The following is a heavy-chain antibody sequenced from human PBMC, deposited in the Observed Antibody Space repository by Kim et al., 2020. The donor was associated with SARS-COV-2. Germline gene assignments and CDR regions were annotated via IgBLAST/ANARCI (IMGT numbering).Heavy chain of an antibody. J-gene: IGHJ6*02. CDR1: GGSFSGYS. CDR2: VNHSGST. D-gene: IGHD2-2*02. V-gene: IGHV4-34*01. Sequence: SETLSLTCAVYGGSFSGYSWIWIRQPPGKGLEWIGEVNHSGSTKYHPSLKSRVTLSLDTSKNQLSLELPSVTAADTAVFYCARGRAGVVPSPILGIGPHYDYYAMDVWGQGTTVTVSS. CDR3: ARGRAGVVPSPILGIGPHYDYYAMDV.